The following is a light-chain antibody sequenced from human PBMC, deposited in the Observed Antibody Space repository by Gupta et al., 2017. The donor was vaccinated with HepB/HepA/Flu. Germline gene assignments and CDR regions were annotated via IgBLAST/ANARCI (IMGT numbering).Light chain of an antibody. CDR2: STN. Sequence: QSVLTQPPSASGTPGQRVTISCSGSSSNVGSHKINWYQQLPGTAPKLLIYSTNQRPSGVPDRFSASKSGTSASLAISGLQSEDEADYFCGTWDKSLNAFVFGTGTEVTVL. V-gene: IGLV1-44*01. CDR1: SSNVGSHK. J-gene: IGLJ1*01. CDR3: GTWDKSLNAFV.